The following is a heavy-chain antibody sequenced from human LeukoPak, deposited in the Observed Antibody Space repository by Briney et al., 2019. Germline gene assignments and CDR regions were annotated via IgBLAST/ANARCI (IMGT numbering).Heavy chain of an antibody. Sequence: GGSLRLSCAASGFTFSDYWMHWVRQAPGKGLVWVSRISSDGSRVTYADSVKGRFTISRDNAKNTLYLQMNGLRAEDTALYYCARVAEAAAFDIWGQGTMVTVSS. CDR2: ISSDGSRV. CDR3: ARVAEAAAFDI. CDR1: GFTFSDYW. D-gene: IGHD6-25*01. J-gene: IGHJ3*02. V-gene: IGHV3-74*01.